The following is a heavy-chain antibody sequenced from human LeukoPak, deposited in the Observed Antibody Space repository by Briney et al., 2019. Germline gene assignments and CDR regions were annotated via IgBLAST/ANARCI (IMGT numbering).Heavy chain of an antibody. CDR2: INPNSGGT. Sequence: ASVKVSCKASGYTFTGNYMHWVRQAPGQGLEWMGWINPNSGGTKYAQKFQGRVTMTRDTSISTVYMELSRLRSDDTAVYYCANGGFGELIPFYYGMDVWGQGTTVTVSS. V-gene: IGHV1-2*02. CDR1: GYTFTGNY. D-gene: IGHD3-10*01. J-gene: IGHJ6*02. CDR3: ANGGFGELIPFYYGMDV.